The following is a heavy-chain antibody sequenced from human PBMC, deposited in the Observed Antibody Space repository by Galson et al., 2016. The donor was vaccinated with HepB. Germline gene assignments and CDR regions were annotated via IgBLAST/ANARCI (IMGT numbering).Heavy chain of an antibody. CDR3: ASLGSLGSFSRGLY. D-gene: IGHD3-10*01. CDR2: IWYDGSNE. CDR1: GFRFSRYG. J-gene: IGHJ4*02. V-gene: IGHV3-33*08. Sequence: SLRLSCAASGFRFSRYGMHWVRQAPGKGLEWVAVIWYDGSNEYYADSVKGRFTISRDNSKNTLYLQMSSLRAEDTAVYYCASLGSLGSFSRGLYWGQGTLVTVSS.